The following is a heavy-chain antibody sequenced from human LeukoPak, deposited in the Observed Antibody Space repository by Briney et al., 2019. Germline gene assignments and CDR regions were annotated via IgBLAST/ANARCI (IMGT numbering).Heavy chain of an antibody. CDR1: GGSISSGTYY. J-gene: IGHJ3*02. CDR3: ARDGFTPDAFDI. CDR2: IYSSGST. Sequence: SETLSLTCTVSGGSISSGTYYWSWIRQPAGKGLEWIGRIYSSGSTNYNPSLKSRVTISVDTSKNQFSLRLSSVTAADTAVYYCARDGFTPDAFDIWGQGTMVTVSS. V-gene: IGHV4-61*02.